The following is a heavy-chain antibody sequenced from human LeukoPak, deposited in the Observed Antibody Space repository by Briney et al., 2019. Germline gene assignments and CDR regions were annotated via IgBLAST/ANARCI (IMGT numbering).Heavy chain of an antibody. D-gene: IGHD5-24*01. V-gene: IGHV4-59*01. CDR1: GGSISSYY. CDR2: IYYSGST. Sequence: PSQTLSLTGTVSGGSISSYYWSWIRQPPGKGLEWIGYIYYSGSTNYNPSLKSRVTISVDTSKNQFSLKLSSVTAADTAVYYCARRDGYEYYFDYWGQGTLVTVSS. J-gene: IGHJ4*02. CDR3: ARRDGYEYYFDY.